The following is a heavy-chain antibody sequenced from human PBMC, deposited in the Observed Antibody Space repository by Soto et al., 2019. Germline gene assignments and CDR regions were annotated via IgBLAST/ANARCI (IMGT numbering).Heavy chain of an antibody. CDR2: INEDGSEK. Sequence: EVQLVESGGGLVQLGGSLRLSCAASGFSFTSYWMDWVRQAPGKGLEWVAMINEDGSEKYYVDSVKGRFTISRDNAKNSLYLEMDSLRAEDTAVYYCVTDYDAKGWGTYWGQGNLVTVSS. CDR3: VTDYDAKGWGTY. CDR1: GFSFTSYW. J-gene: IGHJ4*02. V-gene: IGHV3-7*04. D-gene: IGHD3-16*01.